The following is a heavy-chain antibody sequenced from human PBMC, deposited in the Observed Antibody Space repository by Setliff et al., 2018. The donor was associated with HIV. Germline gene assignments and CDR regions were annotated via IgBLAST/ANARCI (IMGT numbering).Heavy chain of an antibody. CDR2: INPNNGGT. D-gene: IGHD3-10*01. J-gene: IGHJ4*02. Sequence: ASVKVSCKVSGYTLTELSIHWVRQAPGQRLEWMGRINPNNGGTNYAQKFLGRVTMTRDTSISTAYMELSSLRSDDTAVYYCARFGLSYGSAHWGQGTLVTVS. CDR3: ARFGLSYGSAH. CDR1: GYTLTELS. V-gene: IGHV1-2*06.